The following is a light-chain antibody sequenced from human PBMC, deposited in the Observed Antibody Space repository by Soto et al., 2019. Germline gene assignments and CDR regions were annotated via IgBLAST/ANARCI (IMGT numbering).Light chain of an antibody. CDR1: SADVGAYDY. V-gene: IGLV2-14*03. J-gene: IGLJ7*01. CDR3: SSYTTSGTPV. CDR2: DVT. Sequence: QSALTQPASVSGSPGQSITISCTGTSADVGAYDYVSWYQHHPGKGPKLMIFDVTIRLSGVSNRFSGPKSGNTASLTISGLQAEDEADYHCSSYTTSGTPVFGGGTQLTVL.